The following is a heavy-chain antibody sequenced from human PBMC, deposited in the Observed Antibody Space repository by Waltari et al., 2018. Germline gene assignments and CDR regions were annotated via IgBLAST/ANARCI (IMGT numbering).Heavy chain of an antibody. V-gene: IGHV1-3*01. J-gene: IGHJ4*02. CDR1: GYTFTSYA. Sequence: QVPLVQSGAEVKKPGASVKVSCKASGYTFTSYAMHWVRQAPGQRLEWMGWINAGNGNTKYSQKFQGRVTITRDTSASTAYMELSSLRSEDTAVYYCARQVAAGPFPDFDYWGQGTLVTVSS. CDR2: INAGNGNT. D-gene: IGHD6-13*01. CDR3: ARQVAAGPFPDFDY.